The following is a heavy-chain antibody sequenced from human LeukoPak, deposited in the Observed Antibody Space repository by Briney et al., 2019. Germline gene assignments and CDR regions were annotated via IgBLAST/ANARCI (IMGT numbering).Heavy chain of an antibody. CDR1: GGSISSSSYY. D-gene: IGHD3-22*01. J-gene: IGHJ4*02. CDR2: IYYSGST. Sequence: SETLSLTCTVSGGSISSSSYYWGWIRQPPGKGLEWIGNIYYSGSTNYNPSLKSRVTISVDTSKNQFSLKLSSVTAADTAVYYCARQWDYYDSSGYYDYWGQGTLVTVSS. CDR3: ARQWDYYDSSGYYDY. V-gene: IGHV4-61*05.